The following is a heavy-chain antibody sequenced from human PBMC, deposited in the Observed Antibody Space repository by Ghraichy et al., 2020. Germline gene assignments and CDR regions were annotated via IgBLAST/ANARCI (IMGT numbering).Heavy chain of an antibody. J-gene: IGHJ4*02. D-gene: IGHD1-26*01. Sequence: SETLSLTCTVSGGSISSSSYYWGWIRQPPGKGLEWIGSIYYSGSTYYNPSLKSRVTISVDTSKNQFSLKLSSVTAADTAVYYCASSVGWYSGPRGYFDYWGQGTLVTVSS. CDR3: ASSVGWYSGPRGYFDY. V-gene: IGHV4-39*01. CDR1: GGSISSSSYY. CDR2: IYYSGST.